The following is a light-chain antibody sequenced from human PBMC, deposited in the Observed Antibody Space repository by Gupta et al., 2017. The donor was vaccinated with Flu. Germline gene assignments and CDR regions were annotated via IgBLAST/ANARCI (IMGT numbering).Light chain of an antibody. CDR3: QVGDSSSDHVV. J-gene: IGLJ2*01. CDR2: DDS. Sequence: SYVLTQPPSVSVAPGPTARITGGGNNIGSKSVHGYQQKPGQAPVLVVYDDSDRSSVIPGRFSGTNSGNTATLTISGVEAGDEADYYCQVGDSSSDHVVFGGGTKLTVL. CDR1: NIGSKS. V-gene: IGLV3-21*02.